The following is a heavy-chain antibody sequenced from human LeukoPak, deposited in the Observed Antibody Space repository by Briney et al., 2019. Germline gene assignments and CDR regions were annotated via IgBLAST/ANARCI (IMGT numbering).Heavy chain of an antibody. D-gene: IGHD2-2*01. CDR3: ARYSPDVVVAPSAQFDY. CDR2: IYAGDSDT. V-gene: IGHV5-51*01. Sequence: GESLKISCKGSGYTFSSYWIAWVRQMPGKGLEWMGIIYAGDSDTRYSPSFEGQVTISADKTISTAYLQWNSLKASDTATYYCARYSPDVVVAPSAQFDYWGQGTLVTVSS. CDR1: GYTFSSYW. J-gene: IGHJ4*02.